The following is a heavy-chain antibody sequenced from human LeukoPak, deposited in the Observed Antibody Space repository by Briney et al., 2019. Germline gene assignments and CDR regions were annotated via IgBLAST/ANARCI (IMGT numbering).Heavy chain of an antibody. V-gene: IGHV3-23*01. CDR1: GFTFSSYA. Sequence: GGSLRLSCAASGFTFSSYAMSWVRQAPGKGLEWVSAISGSGGSTYYADSVKGRFTISRDNSKNTMYLQMNSLRAEDTAVYYCAKDRGVVVPAAPCYWGQGTLVTVSS. D-gene: IGHD2-2*01. J-gene: IGHJ4*02. CDR3: AKDRGVVVPAAPCY. CDR2: ISGSGGST.